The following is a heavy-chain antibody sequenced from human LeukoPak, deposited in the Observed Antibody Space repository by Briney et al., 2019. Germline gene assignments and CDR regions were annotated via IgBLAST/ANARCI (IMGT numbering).Heavy chain of an antibody. CDR1: TDSISKSLYH. J-gene: IGHJ4*02. V-gene: IGHV4-39*07. CDR2: IYYQGNT. D-gene: IGHD3-22*01. CDR3: ASVKLGYYYDTNGYFDS. Sequence: PSETLSHTCTVSTDSISKSLYHWAWVRQPPGKGLEWIAEIYYQGNTYYNPSLSGRVTISVDTSKNQFSLQLNAVTAADTALYFCASVKLGYYYDTNGYFDSWGQGIPVTVSS.